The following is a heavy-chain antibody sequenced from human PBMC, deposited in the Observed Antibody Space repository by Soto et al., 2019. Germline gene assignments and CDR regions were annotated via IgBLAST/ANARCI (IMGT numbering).Heavy chain of an antibody. CDR3: ARHKSAMALDY. Sequence: LSLTCTVSGGSISSSSYYWGWIRQPPGKGLEWIGSIYYSGSTYYNPSLKSRVTISVDTSKNQFSLKLSSVTAADTAVYDCARHKSAMALDYWGQGTRCTVSS. J-gene: IGHJ4*02. CDR1: GGSISSSSYY. D-gene: IGHD5-18*01. CDR2: IYYSGST. V-gene: IGHV4-39*01.